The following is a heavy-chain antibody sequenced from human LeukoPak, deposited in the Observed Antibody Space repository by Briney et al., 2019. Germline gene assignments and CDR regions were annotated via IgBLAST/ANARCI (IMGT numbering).Heavy chain of an antibody. D-gene: IGHD4-17*01. CDR1: GFTFSSYS. CDR2: ISSSSSYI. J-gene: IGHJ6*02. CDR3: ARDRYGDYGMDV. V-gene: IGHV3-21*01. Sequence: PGGSLRLSCAASGFTFSSYSMNWVRLAPGKGLEWVSSISSSSSYIYYADSVKGRFTISRDNAKNSLYLQMNSLRAEDTAVYYCARDRYGDYGMDVWGQGTTVTVSS.